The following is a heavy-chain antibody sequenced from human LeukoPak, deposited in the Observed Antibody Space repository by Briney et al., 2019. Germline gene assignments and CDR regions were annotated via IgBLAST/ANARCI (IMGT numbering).Heavy chain of an antibody. J-gene: IGHJ4*02. D-gene: IGHD3-3*01. CDR2: ISNDGGGT. CDR1: GFNLGSYG. V-gene: IGHV3-23*01. CDR3: AKGRSGWFFDR. Sequence: GGSLRLSCAASGFNLGSYGMSWVRQAPGKGLEWVSSISNDGGGTFSADSVRGRFTISGDNSKNTLSMLKDSLRAEDTALYFSAKGRSGWFFDRWLQRSLVSV.